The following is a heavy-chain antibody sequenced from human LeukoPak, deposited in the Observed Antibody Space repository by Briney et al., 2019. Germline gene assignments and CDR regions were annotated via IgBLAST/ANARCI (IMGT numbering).Heavy chain of an antibody. Sequence: PGGSLRLSCAASGFTFSDYYMSWIRQPPGKGLEWIGEINHSGSTNYNPSLKSRLTISVDTSKNQFSLKLSSVTAADTAVYYCARATRPRGDFDYWGQGTLVTVSS. V-gene: IGHV4-34*01. CDR1: GFTFSDYY. J-gene: IGHJ4*02. CDR3: ARATRPRGDFDY. CDR2: INHSGST. D-gene: IGHD6-6*01.